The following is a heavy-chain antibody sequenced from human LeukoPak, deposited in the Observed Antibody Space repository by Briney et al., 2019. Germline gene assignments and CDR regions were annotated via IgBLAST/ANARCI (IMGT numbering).Heavy chain of an antibody. CDR2: IYYSGST. V-gene: IGHV4-30-4*01. J-gene: IGHJ4*02. Sequence: SETLSLTCTVSGGSISSGDYYWRWIRQPPGKGLEWIGYIYYSGSTYYNPSLKSRVTISVDTSKNQFSLKLSSVTAADTAVYYCARDSVYYDSSGYQPVIDWGQGTLVTVSS. D-gene: IGHD3-22*01. CDR1: GGSISSGDYY. CDR3: ARDSVYYDSSGYQPVID.